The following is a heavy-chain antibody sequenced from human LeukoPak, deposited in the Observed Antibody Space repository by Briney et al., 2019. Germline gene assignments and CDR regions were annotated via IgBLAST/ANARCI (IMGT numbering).Heavy chain of an antibody. CDR3: ARVPITYYYGSGSYFCGVDV. D-gene: IGHD3-10*01. Sequence: GESLRLSCAASGFTFSSYWMSWVRLAPGKGLEWVANIKQDGSEIYYVDSVKGRFTISRDNAKNSLYLQMNTLRAEDTAVYYCARVPITYYYGSGSYFCGVDVWGKGTTVSVSS. V-gene: IGHV3-7*03. CDR2: IKQDGSEI. J-gene: IGHJ6*04. CDR1: GFTFSSYW.